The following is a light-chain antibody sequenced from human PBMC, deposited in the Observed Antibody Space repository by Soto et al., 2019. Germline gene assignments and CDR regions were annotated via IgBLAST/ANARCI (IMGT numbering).Light chain of an antibody. J-gene: IGLJ2*01. Sequence: QSALTQPPSASGSPGQSVTISCTGTSSDVGGYNYVSWYQQHPGKAPKLMIYEVSTRPSGVPDRFSGSKSGNTASLTVSGLQAEDEADYYCSSYAGSKGVFGGGTKLTVL. V-gene: IGLV2-8*01. CDR2: EVS. CDR1: SSDVGGYNY. CDR3: SSYAGSKGV.